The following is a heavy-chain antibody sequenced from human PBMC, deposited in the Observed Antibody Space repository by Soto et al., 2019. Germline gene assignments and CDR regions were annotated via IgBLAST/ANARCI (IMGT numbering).Heavy chain of an antibody. CDR2: ISGSGGDT. J-gene: IGHJ4*02. Sequence: SLRLSCAASGFIFSGYAMNWVRQAPGKGLEWVSTISGSGGDTYYADSVKGRFTISRENSKNTLYLQMNSLRDEDTDIYYCGKGDDVVLMGYANDYWGQGTLVTVSS. CDR3: GKGDDVVLMGYANDY. CDR1: GFIFSGYA. D-gene: IGHD2-8*01. V-gene: IGHV3-23*01.